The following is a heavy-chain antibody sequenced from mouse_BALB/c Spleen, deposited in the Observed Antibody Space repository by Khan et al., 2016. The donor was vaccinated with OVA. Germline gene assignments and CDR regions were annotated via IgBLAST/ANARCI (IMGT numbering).Heavy chain of an antibody. CDR1: GYTFSTYW. J-gene: IGHJ2*01. Sequence: VQLVESGAALAKPGASVKMSCKASGYTFSTYWMHWVKQRPGQGLEWIGYINPTSGYTDYNEKFKDKATLSADKSSSTAYMQLSRLTSEDSAVYYCKRDRIDYWGQGTTLTVSS. CDR3: KRDRIDY. CDR2: INPTSGYT. V-gene: IGHV1-7*01.